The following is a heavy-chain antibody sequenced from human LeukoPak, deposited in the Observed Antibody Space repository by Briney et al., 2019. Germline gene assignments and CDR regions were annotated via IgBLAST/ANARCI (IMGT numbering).Heavy chain of an antibody. V-gene: IGHV1-8*01. CDR2: MNPNNGNT. J-gene: IGHJ5*02. CDR1: GFTFTSYD. Sequence: ASVTVSFKASGFTFTSYDINWVRQASGQGLEWMGWMNPNNGNTGYAQKFQGRVTMTRDTSISTAYMELRGLRSEDTAVYYCVRDGEGVAISVNYWFDPWGQGTLVTVSS. CDR3: VRDGEGVAISVNYWFDP. D-gene: IGHD3-10*01.